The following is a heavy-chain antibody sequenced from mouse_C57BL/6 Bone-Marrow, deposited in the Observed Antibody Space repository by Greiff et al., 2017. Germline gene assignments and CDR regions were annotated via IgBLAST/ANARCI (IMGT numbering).Heavy chain of an antibody. V-gene: IGHV1-39*01. CDR3: ARDFYYCGSSYDGYFVD. D-gene: IGHD1-1*01. CDR2: INPNYGTT. Sequence: QLQQSGPELVKPGASVKISCKASGYSFTDYNMNWVKQSNGKSLEWIGVINPNYGTTSYNQKFKGTATLTVDPYSSTAYMQLNSLTSEDSAVYDCARDFYYCGSSYDGYFVDWGQGTTLTVSS. CDR1: GYSFTDYN. J-gene: IGHJ2*01.